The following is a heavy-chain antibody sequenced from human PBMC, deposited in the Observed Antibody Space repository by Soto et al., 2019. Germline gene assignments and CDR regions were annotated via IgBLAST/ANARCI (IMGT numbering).Heavy chain of an antibody. CDR3: AKPYYYDSSGYYPIDYFDY. V-gene: IGHV3-23*01. D-gene: IGHD3-22*01. J-gene: IGHJ4*02. Sequence: GGSLRLSCAASGFTFSSYAMSWVRQAPGKGLEWVSAISGSGGSTYYADSVKGRFTISRDNSKNTLYLQMNSLRAEDTAVYYCAKPYYYDSSGYYPIDYFDYWGQGTLVTVSS. CDR2: ISGSGGST. CDR1: GFTFSSYA.